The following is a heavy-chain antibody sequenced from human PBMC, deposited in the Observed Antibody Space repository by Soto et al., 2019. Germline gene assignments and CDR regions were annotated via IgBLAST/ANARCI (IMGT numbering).Heavy chain of an antibody. CDR3: ARDPLSSGAYAQTYWYFDL. CDR2: ISQDGTDT. D-gene: IGHD4-17*01. J-gene: IGHJ2*01. Sequence: GSLRLSCGASGITFSRCLMSWVRQAPGKGLEWVASISQDGTDTDYVDSVKGRFAISRDNPKNSLYLQMNSLRADDTAVYYCARDPLSSGAYAQTYWYFDLWGRGTRVTVSS. V-gene: IGHV3-7*01. CDR1: GITFSRCL.